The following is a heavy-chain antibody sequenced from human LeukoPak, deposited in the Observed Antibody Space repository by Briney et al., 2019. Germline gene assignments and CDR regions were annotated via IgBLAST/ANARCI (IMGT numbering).Heavy chain of an antibody. CDR2: IYYTGSA. V-gene: IGHV4-39*01. CDR3: ARQKGSSSSWSDFDY. J-gene: IGHJ4*02. CDR1: GGSISNPNYY. D-gene: IGHD6-13*01. Sequence: PSETLSLTCTVSGGSISNPNYYWGWIRQPPGKGLEWIGSIYYTGSAYYNPSLKSRVTISVDTSRNQFSLRLNSVTAADTAVYFCARQKGSSSSWSDFDYWVQGTLVPVSS.